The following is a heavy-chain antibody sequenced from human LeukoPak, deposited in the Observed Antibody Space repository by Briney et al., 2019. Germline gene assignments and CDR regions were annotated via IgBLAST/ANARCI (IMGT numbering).Heavy chain of an antibody. J-gene: IGHJ6*03. CDR3: AKGGLSRPYYYYYMDV. CDR2: ISGSGGST. D-gene: IGHD5-12*01. Sequence: GGSLRLSCAASGFTFSSYGMSWVRQAPGKGLEWVSAISGSGGSTYYADSVKGRFTISRDNSKNTLYLQMNSLRAEDTAVYYCAKGGLSRPYYYYYMDVWGKGTTVTISS. V-gene: IGHV3-23*01. CDR1: GFTFSSYG.